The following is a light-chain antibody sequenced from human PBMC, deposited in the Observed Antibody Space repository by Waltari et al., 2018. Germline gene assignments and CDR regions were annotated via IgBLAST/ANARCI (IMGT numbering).Light chain of an antibody. CDR3: SSYAGSNNVV. J-gene: IGLJ2*01. CDR2: EVS. Sequence: QSALTQPPSASGSPGQSVTISCPGTSSDVGGYKYVSWYQQHPGKAPNLMIYEVSKRPSGVPDRFSGSKSGDTASLTVSGLQAEDEADYYCSSYAGSNNVVFGGGTKLTVL. V-gene: IGLV2-8*01. CDR1: SSDVGGYKY.